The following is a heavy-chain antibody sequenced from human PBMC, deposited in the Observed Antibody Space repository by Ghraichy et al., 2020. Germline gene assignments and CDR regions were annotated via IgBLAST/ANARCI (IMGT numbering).Heavy chain of an antibody. CDR3: ARDPTYYDFWSGLDY. J-gene: IGHJ4*02. CDR1: GGSISSSSYY. CDR2: IYYSGST. D-gene: IGHD3-3*01. Sequence: SETLSLTCTVSGGSISSSSYYWGWIRQPPGKGLEWIGSIYYSGSTYYNPSLKSRVTISVDTSKNQFSLKLSSVTAADTAVYYCARDPTYYDFWSGLDYWGQGTLVTVSS. V-gene: IGHV4-39*07.